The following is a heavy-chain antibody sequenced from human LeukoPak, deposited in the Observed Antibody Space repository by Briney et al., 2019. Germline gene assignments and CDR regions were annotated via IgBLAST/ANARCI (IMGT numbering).Heavy chain of an antibody. D-gene: IGHD3-16*02. Sequence: GGSLRLSCAASGFTFKTFAMNWVRQVPGKGLEWVAFIRFDGTVAEYADSVRGRFTISRDNSQNTLYLQMDSLRPEDTAIYRCVKDKEYSLLYHFDSWGQGALVTVSS. V-gene: IGHV3-30*02. CDR3: VKDKEYSLLYHFDS. J-gene: IGHJ4*02. CDR2: IRFDGTVA. CDR1: GFTFKTFA.